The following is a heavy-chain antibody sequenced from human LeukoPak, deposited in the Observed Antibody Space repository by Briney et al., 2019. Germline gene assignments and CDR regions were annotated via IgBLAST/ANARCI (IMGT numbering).Heavy chain of an antibody. CDR1: GLTFSSQV. Sequence: GGSLRLSCAASGLTFSSQVMSWVRQTPGKGLEWISTISGSGDSTYYADSVKGRFTISRDNPKNTLYLQMNSLRAEDTAVYYCAKDRRQLANFDYWGQGTLVTVSS. CDR2: ISGSGDST. CDR3: AKDRRQLANFDY. J-gene: IGHJ4*02. V-gene: IGHV3-23*01. D-gene: IGHD6-13*01.